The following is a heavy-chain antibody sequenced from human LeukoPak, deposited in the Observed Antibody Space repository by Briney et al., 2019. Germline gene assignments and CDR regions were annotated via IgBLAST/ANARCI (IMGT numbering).Heavy chain of an antibody. CDR3: ARDRAGAQSWVALDP. Sequence: GGSLRLSCAASGFTVSNDYMAWVRQAPGRGLEWVSLIYGDGTTFYTDSVKGRFTISRDNFKNTLYLQMSSLRPEDTALYYCARDRAGAQSWVALDPWGQGTLVTVSS. J-gene: IGHJ5*02. V-gene: IGHV3-66*02. D-gene: IGHD3-10*01. CDR2: IYGDGTT. CDR1: GFTVSNDY.